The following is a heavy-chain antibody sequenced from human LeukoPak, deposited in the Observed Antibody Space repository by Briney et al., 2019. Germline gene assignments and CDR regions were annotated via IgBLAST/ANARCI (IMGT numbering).Heavy chain of an antibody. CDR3: ARGAARSHYXYMDV. CDR2: LRDDGSKI. D-gene: IGHD6-13*01. J-gene: IGHJ6*03. CDR1: GFTLSSFG. Sequence: GGSLRLSCAASGFTLSSFGIHWVRLAPGKGLEWVAFLRDDGSKIYYVDSVKGRFIISRDKPKNTLFLQMNSLRTEDTAVYYCARGAARSHYXYMDVXXKGXTVT. V-gene: IGHV3-30*02.